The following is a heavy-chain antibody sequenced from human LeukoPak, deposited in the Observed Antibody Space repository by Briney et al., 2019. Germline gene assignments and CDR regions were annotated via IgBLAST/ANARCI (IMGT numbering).Heavy chain of an antibody. D-gene: IGHD6-6*01. V-gene: IGHV4-34*01. CDR2: INHSGST. CDR1: GGSFSGYY. Sequence: KTSETLPLTCAVYGGSFSGYYWSWIRQPPGKGLEWIGEINHSGSTNYNPSLKSRVTISVDTSKNQFSLKLSSVTAADTAVYYCARGFGVRGIAARSLDYWGQGTLVTVSS. CDR3: ARGFGVRGIAARSLDY. J-gene: IGHJ4*02.